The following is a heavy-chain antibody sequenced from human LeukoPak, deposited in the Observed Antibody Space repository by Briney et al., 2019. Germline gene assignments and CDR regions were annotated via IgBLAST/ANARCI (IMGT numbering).Heavy chain of an antibody. CDR2: ITSSSNYI. J-gene: IGHJ4*02. Sequence: GGSLRLSCAASGFSFSSFSMNWVRQAPGKGLEWVSSITSSSNYIYYASSVRGRFTISRDNAKNSLYLQMNSLRAEDTAVYYCARDLRLWGQGTLVTVSS. V-gene: IGHV3-21*01. CDR1: GFSFSSFS. CDR3: ARDLRL.